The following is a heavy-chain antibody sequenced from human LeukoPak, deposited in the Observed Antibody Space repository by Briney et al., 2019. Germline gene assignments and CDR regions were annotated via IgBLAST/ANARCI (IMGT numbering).Heavy chain of an antibody. V-gene: IGHV1-2*02. D-gene: IGHD3-10*01. Sequence: GASVKVSCKASGYTFTGYYMHWVRQAPGQGLEWMGWINPNSGGTNYAQKFQGRVTMTRDTSISTAYMELSRLRSDDTAVYYCARDQSAGYYGSGSYYYYYMDVWGKGTTVTVSS. CDR1: GYTFTGYY. J-gene: IGHJ6*03. CDR2: INPNSGGT. CDR3: ARDQSAGYYGSGSYYYYYMDV.